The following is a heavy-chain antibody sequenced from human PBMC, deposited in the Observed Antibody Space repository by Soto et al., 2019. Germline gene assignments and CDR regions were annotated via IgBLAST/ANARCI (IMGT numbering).Heavy chain of an antibody. D-gene: IGHD1-26*01. Sequence: EVQLLESGGGLVQPGGSLRLSCAASGFTFSSYAMRWVRQAPVKGLEWVSAISGSGDSTYYADSLKGRFTISRDNSKNTLYLQMNSLRAEDTAVYYCARRGSGSYYDYWGQGTLFTVSS. V-gene: IGHV3-23*01. CDR3: ARRGSGSYYDY. J-gene: IGHJ4*02. CDR2: ISGSGDST. CDR1: GFTFSSYA.